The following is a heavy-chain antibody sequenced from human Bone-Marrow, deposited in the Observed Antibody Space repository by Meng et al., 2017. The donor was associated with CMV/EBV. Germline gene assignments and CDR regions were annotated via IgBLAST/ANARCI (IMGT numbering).Heavy chain of an antibody. D-gene: IGHD2-2*01. J-gene: IGHJ6*02. Sequence: SCTVSGGSISSYYWSWIRQPPGKGLEWIGYIYYSGSTNYNPSLKSRVTISVDTSKNQFSLKLSSVTAADTAMYYCARAFCSTTSCYWFSYYYGMDVWGQGTTVTVSS. CDR3: ARAFCSTTSCYWFSYYYGMDV. V-gene: IGHV4-59*01. CDR1: GGSISSYY. CDR2: IYYSGST.